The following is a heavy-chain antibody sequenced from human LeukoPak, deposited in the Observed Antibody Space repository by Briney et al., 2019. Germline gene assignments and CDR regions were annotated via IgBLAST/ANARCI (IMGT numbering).Heavy chain of an antibody. J-gene: IGHJ4*02. CDR3: ARQSYGSSYYFDY. Sequence: ASVKVSCKASEFTFNDYYIHWVRQAPGQGLEWMGWVNPNTGTTNYAQKFQGRVTLTRDTSISTAYMELSSLTSDDTAVYYCARQSYGSSYYFDYWGQGTLVTVSS. D-gene: IGHD6-6*01. CDR2: VNPNTGTT. CDR1: EFTFNDYY. V-gene: IGHV1-2*02.